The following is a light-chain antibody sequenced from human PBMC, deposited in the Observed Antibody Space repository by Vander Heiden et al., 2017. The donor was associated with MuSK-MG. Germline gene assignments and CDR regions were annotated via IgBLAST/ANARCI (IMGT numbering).Light chain of an antibody. CDR1: QSVSRY. CDR2: DAS. J-gene: IGKJ1*01. Sequence: EIVLTQSPATLSLSPGERATLSYRASQSVSRYLAWYQQKPGQAPRLLVYDASNRATGIPARFSGSGSGTDFTLTISSLEPEDVAVYYCQQRSNWPWTFGQGTKVEIK. CDR3: QQRSNWPWT. V-gene: IGKV3-11*01.